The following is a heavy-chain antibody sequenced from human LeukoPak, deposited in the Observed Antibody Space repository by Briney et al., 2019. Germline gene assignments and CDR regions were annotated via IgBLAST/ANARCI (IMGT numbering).Heavy chain of an antibody. V-gene: IGHV3-30-3*02. D-gene: IGHD5-24*01. J-gene: IGHJ4*02. CDR2: ISYDGSNK. CDR1: GFTFSSYA. CDR3: AKSSEMSTVMISFDH. Sequence: PGGSLRLSCAASGFTFSSYAMHWVRQAPGKGLEWVAVISYDGSNKYYADSVKGRFTISRDNSKNTLDLQMNSLRAEDTAVYYCAKSSEMSTVMISFDHRGQGTLVTVAS.